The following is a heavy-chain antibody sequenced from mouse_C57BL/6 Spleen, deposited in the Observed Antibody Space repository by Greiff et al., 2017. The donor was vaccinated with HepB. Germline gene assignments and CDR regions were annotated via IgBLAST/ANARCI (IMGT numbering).Heavy chain of an antibody. Sequence: QVHVKQPGAELVKPGASVKLSCKASGYTFTSYWMHWVKQRPGQGLEWIGMIHPNSGSTNYNEKFKSKATLTVDKSSSTAYMQLSSLTSEDSAVYYCAREGDDRQYYFDYWGQGTTLTVSS. V-gene: IGHV1-64*01. CDR2: IHPNSGST. D-gene: IGHD2-12*01. J-gene: IGHJ2*01. CDR1: GYTFTSYW. CDR3: AREGDDRQYYFDY.